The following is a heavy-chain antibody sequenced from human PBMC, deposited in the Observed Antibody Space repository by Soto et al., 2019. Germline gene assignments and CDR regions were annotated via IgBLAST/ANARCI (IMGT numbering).Heavy chain of an antibody. D-gene: IGHD3-9*01. V-gene: IGHV4-31*03. Sequence: ASETLSLTCTVSGGSISSGGYYWSWIRQHPGKGLEWIGYIYYSGSTYYNPSLKSRVNISVDTSKNQFYLKLNSVTAADTAVYYCARASTYYDISPVDYWGQGTLVTVSS. CDR3: ARASTYYDISPVDY. CDR1: GGSISSGGYY. CDR2: IYYSGST. J-gene: IGHJ4*02.